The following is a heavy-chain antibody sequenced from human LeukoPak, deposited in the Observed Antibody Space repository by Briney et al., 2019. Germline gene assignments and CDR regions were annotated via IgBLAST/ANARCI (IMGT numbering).Heavy chain of an antibody. CDR2: IKQDGSEK. CDR1: GFTFSSYW. Sequence: GGSLRLSCAAPGFTFSSYWMSWVRQAPGKGLEWVANIKQDGSEKYYVDSVKGRFTISRDNAKNSLYLQMNSLRAEDTAVYYCARVSLAAYDFWSGYYNYYYYYYMDVWGKGTTVTVSS. D-gene: IGHD3-3*01. CDR3: ARVSLAAYDFWSGYYNYYYYYYMDV. J-gene: IGHJ6*03. V-gene: IGHV3-7*01.